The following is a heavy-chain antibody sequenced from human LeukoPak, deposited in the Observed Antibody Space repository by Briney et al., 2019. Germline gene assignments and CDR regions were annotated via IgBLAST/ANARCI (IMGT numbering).Heavy chain of an antibody. Sequence: GWSLRLSRAASLFTVSSNYMSGVRPAPWKGLEWVSVIYNGGSTYYADSLQGRLTSSRHNPKSTLYLQTTTQQAQHTTRCYSAGPGDPHATYYYGMDVWGQGPTVTVPS. V-gene: IGHV3-53*04. CDR1: LFTVSSNY. CDR3: AGPGDPHATYYYGMDV. D-gene: IGHD2-21*01. J-gene: IGHJ6*02. CDR2: IYNGGST.